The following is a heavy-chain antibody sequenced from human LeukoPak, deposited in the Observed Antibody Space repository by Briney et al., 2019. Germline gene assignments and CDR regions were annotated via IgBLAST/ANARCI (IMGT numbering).Heavy chain of an antibody. Sequence: GGSLRLSCTASGFTFSSHWMTWVRQPPGKGLEWVANIKEDGGVEYYVDSVKGRFTISRDNTKNALYLQKNNLRADDTAVYFCARDSRWLLDYWGQGTLITVSS. V-gene: IGHV3-7*03. CDR1: GFTFSSHW. CDR3: ARDSRWLLDY. CDR2: IKEDGGVE. J-gene: IGHJ4*02. D-gene: IGHD6-19*01.